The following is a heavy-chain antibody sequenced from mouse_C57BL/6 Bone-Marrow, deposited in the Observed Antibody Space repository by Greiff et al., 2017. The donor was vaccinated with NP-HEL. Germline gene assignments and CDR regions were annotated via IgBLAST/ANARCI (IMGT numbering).Heavy chain of an antibody. J-gene: IGHJ2*01. CDR2: IWSGGST. V-gene: IGHV2-2*01. CDR3: ARNYKAYYSNSYYFDY. Sequence: QVQLQQSGPGLVQPSQSLSITCTVSGFSLTSYGVHWVRQSPGKGLEWLGVIWSGGSTDYNAAFISRLSISKDNSKCQVFFKMNSLQADDTAIYYCARNYKAYYSNSYYFDYWGQGTTLTVSS. CDR1: GFSLTSYG. D-gene: IGHD2-5*01.